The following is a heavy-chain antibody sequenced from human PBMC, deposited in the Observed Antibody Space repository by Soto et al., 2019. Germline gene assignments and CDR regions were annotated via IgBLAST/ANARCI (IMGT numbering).Heavy chain of an antibody. J-gene: IGHJ3*02. V-gene: IGHV1-18*01. CDR3: ARDLKPMTTDPDAFDI. D-gene: IGHD4-17*01. Sequence: ASVKVSCKASGYTFTSYGISWVRQAPGQGLEWMGWISAYNGNTNYAQKLQGRVTMTTDTSTSTAYMELRSLRSDDTAVYYCARDLKPMTTDPDAFDIWGQGTMVTVSS. CDR1: GYTFTSYG. CDR2: ISAYNGNT.